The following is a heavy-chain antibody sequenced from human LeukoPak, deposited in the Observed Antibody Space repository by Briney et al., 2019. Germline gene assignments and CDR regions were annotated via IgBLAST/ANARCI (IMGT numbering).Heavy chain of an antibody. J-gene: IGHJ5*02. D-gene: IGHD1-14*01. CDR2: IKQDGSEK. CDR3: AREVPTSTGENWFDP. Sequence: TGGSLRLSCAASGFTFSSYWMSWVRQAPGKGLEWVANIKQDGSEKYYVDSVKGRFTISRDNAKNSLYLQMNSLGAEDTAVYYCAREVPTSTGENWFDPWGQGTLVTVSS. CDR1: GFTFSSYW. V-gene: IGHV3-7*03.